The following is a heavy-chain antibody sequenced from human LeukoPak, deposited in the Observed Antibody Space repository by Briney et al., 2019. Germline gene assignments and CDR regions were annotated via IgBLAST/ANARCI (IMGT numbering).Heavy chain of an antibody. Sequence: ALVKVSCKASGYTVTSYGISWVRQAPGQGLEWMGWISAYNGNTNYAQKLQGRVTMTTDTSTSTAYMELRSLRSDDTAVYYCARDYSAASNFWSGYRRPYFDYWGQGTLVTVSS. CDR3: ARDYSAASNFWSGYRRPYFDY. J-gene: IGHJ4*02. CDR1: GYTVTSYG. CDR2: ISAYNGNT. V-gene: IGHV1-18*01. D-gene: IGHD3-3*01.